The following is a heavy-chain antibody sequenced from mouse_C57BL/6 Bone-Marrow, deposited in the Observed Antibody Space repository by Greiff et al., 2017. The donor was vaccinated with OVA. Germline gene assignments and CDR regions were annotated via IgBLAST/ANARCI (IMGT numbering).Heavy chain of an antibody. J-gene: IGHJ3*01. CDR2: INPSTGGT. CDR1: GYSFTGYY. Sequence: VQLQQSGPELVKPGASVKISCKASGYSFTGYYMNWVKQSPEKSLEWIGEINPSTGGTTYNQKFKAKATLTVDKSSSTAYMQLKSLTSEDSAVYYCARWGTRFAYWGQGTLVTVS. CDR3: ARWGTRFAY. V-gene: IGHV1-42*01. D-gene: IGHD2-14*01.